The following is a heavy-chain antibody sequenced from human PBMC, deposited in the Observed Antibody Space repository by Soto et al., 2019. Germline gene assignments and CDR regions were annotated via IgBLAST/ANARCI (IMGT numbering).Heavy chain of an antibody. CDR2: ISGGGAST. CDR3: AKPRVDADYLQH. D-gene: IGHD2-15*01. CDR1: GFTFNSYA. V-gene: IGHV3-23*04. Sequence: VQLVESGGGVVQPGRSLRLSCAASGFTFNSYAMNWVRQAPGKGLEWVSGISGGGASTYYADSVKGRLTISRDNSKNTLFLQMNSLSGEDTAVYYCAKPRVDADYLQHWGQGTLVSVSS. J-gene: IGHJ1*01.